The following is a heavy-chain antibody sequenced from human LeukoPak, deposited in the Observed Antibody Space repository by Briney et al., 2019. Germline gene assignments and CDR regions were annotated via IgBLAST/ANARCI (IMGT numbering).Heavy chain of an antibody. CDR1: GGSISSGSYY. CDR2: IYTSGST. V-gene: IGHV4-61*02. Sequence: PSETLSLTCTVSGGSISSGSYYWSWIRQPAGKGLEWIGRIYTSGSTNYNPSLKSRVTMSVDTSKNQFSLKLSSVTAADTAVYYCARSRDSGSYYDFDYWGQGTLVTVSS. J-gene: IGHJ4*02. D-gene: IGHD1-26*01. CDR3: ARSRDSGSYYDFDY.